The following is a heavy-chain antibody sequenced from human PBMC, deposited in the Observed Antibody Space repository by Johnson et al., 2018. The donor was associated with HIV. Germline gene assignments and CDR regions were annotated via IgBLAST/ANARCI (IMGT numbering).Heavy chain of an antibody. Sequence: QVQLVESGGGLVKPGGSLRLSCAASGFTFSDYYMSWIRQAPGKGLEWVSYISSSGTTIYYADSVKGRFTISRDNAKNSLYLQMNSLKTEDTAVYYCTTDREYCSGGSCYLNAFDIWGQGTMVTVSS. CDR2: ISSSGTTI. V-gene: IGHV3-11*01. CDR3: TTDREYCSGGSCYLNAFDI. D-gene: IGHD2-15*01. J-gene: IGHJ3*02. CDR1: GFTFSDYY.